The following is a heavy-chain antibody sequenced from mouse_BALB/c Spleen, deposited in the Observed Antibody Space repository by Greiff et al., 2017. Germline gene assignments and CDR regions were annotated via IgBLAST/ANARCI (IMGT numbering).Heavy chain of an antibody. D-gene: IGHD2-1*01. CDR3: ARDNYGIYGFAY. CDR1: GFTFSDYY. CDR2: ISDGGSYT. J-gene: IGHJ3*01. V-gene: IGHV5-4*02. Sequence: EVKLVESGGGLVKPGGSLKLSCAASGFTFSDYYMYWVRQTPEKRLEWVATISDGGSYTYYPDSVKGRFTISRDNAKNNLYLQMSSLKSEDTAMYYCARDNYGIYGFAYWGQGTLVTVSA.